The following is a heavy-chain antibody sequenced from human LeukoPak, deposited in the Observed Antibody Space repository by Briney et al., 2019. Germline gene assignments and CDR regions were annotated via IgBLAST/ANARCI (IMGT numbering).Heavy chain of an antibody. D-gene: IGHD5-12*01. J-gene: IGHJ4*02. Sequence: SETLSLTCTVSGGSFSSYYWSWIRQPPGKGLEWIGYIYYSGSTNYNPSLKSRITISVDTSKNQFSLKLSSVTAADTAVYYCARDVSSGYYFDYWGQGTLVTVSS. CDR2: IYYSGST. CDR1: GGSFSSYY. V-gene: IGHV4-59*12. CDR3: ARDVSSGYYFDY.